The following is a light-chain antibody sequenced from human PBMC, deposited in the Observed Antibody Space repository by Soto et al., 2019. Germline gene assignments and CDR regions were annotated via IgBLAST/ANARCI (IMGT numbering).Light chain of an antibody. CDR1: QSVSSN. CDR2: GAS. V-gene: IGKV3-15*01. J-gene: IGKJ5*01. CDR3: QQYNYWPPIT. Sequence: EIVMTQSPATLSVSPGQRVTLSCRASQSVSSNLAWYQQKPGQAPRLLLYGASTRATGIPARFSGSGSGTEFTLTISSLQSEDFTIYYCQQYNYWPPITFGQGTRLEIK.